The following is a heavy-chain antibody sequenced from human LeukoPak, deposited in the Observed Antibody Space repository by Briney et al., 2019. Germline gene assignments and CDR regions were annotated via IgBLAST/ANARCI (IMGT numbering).Heavy chain of an antibody. CDR2: INHSGST. J-gene: IGHJ4*02. V-gene: IGHV4-34*01. Sequence: KSSETLSLTCAVYGGSFSGYYWSWIRQPPGKGLEWIGEINHSGSTNYNPSPKSRVTISVDTSKNQFSLKLSSVTAADTAVYYCARLYYYDSSGYYLYFDYWGQGTLVTVSS. CDR1: GGSFSGYY. CDR3: ARLYYYDSSGYYLYFDY. D-gene: IGHD3-22*01.